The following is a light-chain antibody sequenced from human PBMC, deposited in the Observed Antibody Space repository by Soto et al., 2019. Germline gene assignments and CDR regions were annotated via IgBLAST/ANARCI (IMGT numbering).Light chain of an antibody. Sequence: QAVVTQEPSLTVSPGGTVTLTCGSSTGAVTSGHFPSWFQQKPGQAPRTLIYDTNNKQSWTPARFSGSVLGGKAALTLSGALPEDEAEYYCLLTYSGASVFFGGGTKLTVL. V-gene: IGLV7-46*01. J-gene: IGLJ2*01. CDR1: TGAVTSGHF. CDR2: DTN. CDR3: LLTYSGASVF.